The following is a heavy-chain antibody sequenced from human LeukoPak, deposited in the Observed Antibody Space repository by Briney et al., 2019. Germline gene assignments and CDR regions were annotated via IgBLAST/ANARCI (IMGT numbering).Heavy chain of an antibody. J-gene: IGHJ4*02. CDR3: ARLYRGATGYFDY. D-gene: IGHD1-26*01. CDR1: GYTFTGYY. CDR2: INPNSGGT. V-gene: IGHV1-2*02. Sequence: ASVKVSCKASGYTFTGYYMHWVRQAPGQGLEWMGWINPNSGGTNYAQKFQGRVTMTRDTSISTAYMELSRLRSDDTAVYYCARLYRGATGYFDYWGQGTLVTVSS.